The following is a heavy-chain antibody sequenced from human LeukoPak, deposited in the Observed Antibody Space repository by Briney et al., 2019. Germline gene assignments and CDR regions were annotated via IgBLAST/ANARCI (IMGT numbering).Heavy chain of an antibody. CDR3: TRWRRYSSGWSGPFDD. D-gene: IGHD6-19*01. CDR2: IDPNSGGT. J-gene: IGHJ4*02. Sequence: GASVKVSCKASGYSFTGHYMHWVRQAPGQGLEWMGWIDPNSGGTNYAQNFQGRVTMTRDTSISTGYMELSRLTSDDSAIYYCTRWRRYSSGWSGPFDDWGQGTLVTVSS. V-gene: IGHV1-2*02. CDR1: GYSFTGHY.